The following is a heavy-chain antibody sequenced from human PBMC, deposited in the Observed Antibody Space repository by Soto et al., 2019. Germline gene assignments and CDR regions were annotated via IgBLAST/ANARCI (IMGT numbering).Heavy chain of an antibody. J-gene: IGHJ6*02. CDR2: INPKSGDT. CDR1: GYTFTDYY. CDR3: ARVNGDAPPRGMDV. D-gene: IGHD2-21*02. V-gene: IGHV1-2*04. Sequence: QVQLVQSGAEVKKPGASVKVSCKASGYTFTDYYMHWVRQAPGPGLEWMGRINPKSGDTKYAEKFQAWVTMTRDTAISTAYMEVTRLRSDDTAVYYCARVNGDAPPRGMDVWGQGTTITVSS.